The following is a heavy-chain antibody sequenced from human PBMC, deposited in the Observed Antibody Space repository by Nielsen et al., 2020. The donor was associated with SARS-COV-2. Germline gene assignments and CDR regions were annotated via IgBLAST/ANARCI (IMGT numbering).Heavy chain of an antibody. V-gene: IGHV4-39*07. D-gene: IGHD6-13*01. Sequence: WIRQPPGKGLEWIGSIYYSGSTNYNPSLKSRVTISVDTSKNQFSLKLSSVTAADTAVYYCARTGTDVWSIAAAGAYYYYGMDVWGQGTTVTVSS. CDR3: ARTGTDVWSIAAAGAYYYYGMDV. J-gene: IGHJ6*02. CDR2: IYYSGST.